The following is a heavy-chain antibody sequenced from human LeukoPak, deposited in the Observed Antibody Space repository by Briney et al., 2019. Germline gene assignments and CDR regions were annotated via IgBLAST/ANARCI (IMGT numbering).Heavy chain of an antibody. J-gene: IGHJ4*02. Sequence: PSQTLSLTCAVSGGSISSGGYSWSWIRQPPGKGLEWIGYIYHSGSTYYNPSLKSRVTISVDRSKNQFSLKLSSVTAADTAVYYCARVAGSGSYFSFDYWGQGTLVTVSS. V-gene: IGHV4-30-2*01. CDR3: ARVAGSGSYFSFDY. D-gene: IGHD3-10*01. CDR1: GGSISSGGYS. CDR2: IYHSGST.